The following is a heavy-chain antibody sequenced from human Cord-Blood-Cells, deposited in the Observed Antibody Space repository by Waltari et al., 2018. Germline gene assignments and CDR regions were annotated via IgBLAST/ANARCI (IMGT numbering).Heavy chain of an antibody. CDR3: ARATDSSSYYYYGMDV. V-gene: IGHV5-51*03. D-gene: IGHD6-6*01. J-gene: IGHJ6*02. CDR1: GYSFTSYW. Sequence: EVQLVQSGAEVKKPGESLKISCKGSGYSFTSYWIGWVRQMPGKGLEWMGNIYPGDSDTRYSPSFQGQVTISADKSISTAYLQWSSLKASDTAMYYCARATDSSSYYYYGMDVWGQGTTVTVSS. CDR2: IYPGDSDT.